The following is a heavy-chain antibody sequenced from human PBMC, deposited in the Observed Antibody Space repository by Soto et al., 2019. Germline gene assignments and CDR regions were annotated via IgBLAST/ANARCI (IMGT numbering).Heavy chain of an antibody. D-gene: IGHD1-20*01. CDR2: ISSSSSTI. CDR3: ARCPWYNWNYDYMDF. J-gene: IGHJ6*03. V-gene: IGHV3-48*01. Sequence: PGGSLRLSCAASGFTFSSYSMNWVQAPGKGLEWVSYISSSSSTIYYADSVKGRFTISRDNAKNSLYLQMNSLRAEDTAVYYCARCPWYNWNYDYMDFWGKGTTVTVSS. CDR1: GFTFSSYS.